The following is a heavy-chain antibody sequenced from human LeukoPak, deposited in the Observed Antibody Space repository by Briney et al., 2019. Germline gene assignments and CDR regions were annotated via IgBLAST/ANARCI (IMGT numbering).Heavy chain of an antibody. J-gene: IGHJ6*03. CDR2: IYTSGST. CDR3: AREVGKYDFWSGSYYYYVDV. D-gene: IGHD3-3*01. Sequence: SQTLSLTCTVSGGSISSGSYYWSWIRQPAGKGLEWIGRIYTSGSTNYNPSLKSRVTMSVDTSKNQFSLKLSSVTAADTAVYYCAREVGKYDFWSGSYYYYVDVWGKGTTVTVSS. CDR1: GGSISSGSYY. V-gene: IGHV4-61*02.